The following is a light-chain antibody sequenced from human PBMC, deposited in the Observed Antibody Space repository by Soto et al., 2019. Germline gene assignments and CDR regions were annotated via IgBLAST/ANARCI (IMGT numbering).Light chain of an antibody. J-gene: IGKJ1*01. Sequence: EIVMTQSPATLSVSPGERATLSCRASQTVGSNLAWYQQKPGQAPRLLISGPSTRAPGIPARFSGSGSGTEFTLTSSSLPSEDFAIYFWQQYNNWPPDRTFGQGTKVEIK. V-gene: IGKV3-15*01. CDR3: QQYNNWPPDRT. CDR1: QTVGSN. CDR2: GPS.